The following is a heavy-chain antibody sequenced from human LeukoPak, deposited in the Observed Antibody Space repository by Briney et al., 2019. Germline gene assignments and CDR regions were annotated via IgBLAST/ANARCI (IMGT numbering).Heavy chain of an antibody. V-gene: IGHV1-69*13. CDR2: IIPIFGTA. CDR1: GGTFSSYA. Sequence: ASVNVSCKASGGTFSSYAISWVRQAPGQGLEWMGGIIPIFGTANYAQKFQGRVTITADESTSTAYMELSSLRSEDTAVYYCASVDKQYYFDYWGQGTLVTVSS. CDR3: ASVDKQYYFDY. D-gene: IGHD1/OR15-1a*01. J-gene: IGHJ4*02.